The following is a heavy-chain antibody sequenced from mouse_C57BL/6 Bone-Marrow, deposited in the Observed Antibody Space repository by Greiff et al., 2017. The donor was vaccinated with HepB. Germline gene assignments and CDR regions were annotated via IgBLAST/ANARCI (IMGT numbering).Heavy chain of an antibody. V-gene: IGHV1-78*01. CDR1: GYTFTDHT. D-gene: IGHD6-5*01. Sequence: VKLQESDAELVKPGASVKISCKVSGYTFTDHTIHWMKQRPEQGLEWIGYIYPRDGSTKYNEKFKGKATMTADKSSSTAYMQLNSLTSEDSAVDFCASSLPYPAWFADWGQGTLVTVSA. CDR3: ASSLPYPAWFAD. J-gene: IGHJ3*01. CDR2: IYPRDGST.